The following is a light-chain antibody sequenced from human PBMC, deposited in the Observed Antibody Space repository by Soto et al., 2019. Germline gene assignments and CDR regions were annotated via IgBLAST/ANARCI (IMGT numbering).Light chain of an antibody. Sequence: QPVLTQPPSASGSPGQSVTISCTGTSSDVGGFNYVSWYQQHPGKAPRVLIYEVNKRPSGVPDRFSGSKSGNTASLTVSGLQAEDEADYYCSSYAGSNTVVFGGGTKLTVL. CDR2: EVN. J-gene: IGLJ2*01. V-gene: IGLV2-8*01. CDR3: SSYAGSNTVV. CDR1: SSDVGGFNY.